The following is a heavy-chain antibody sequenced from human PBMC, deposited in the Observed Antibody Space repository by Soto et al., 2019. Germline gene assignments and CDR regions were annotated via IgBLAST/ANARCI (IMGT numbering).Heavy chain of an antibody. V-gene: IGHV3-23*01. CDR3: AKTASMTIRDGFDH. J-gene: IGHJ4*02. D-gene: IGHD4-17*01. CDR2: LRGSGSNP. Sequence: EVQVLESGGGLVQPGGSLRLSCAASGFTFSSYAMSWVRQAPGQGLEWVSALRGSGSNPYYADSVKVRFTMSRDNSKNTLYLQMNSLRAEDTGLYYCAKTASMTIRDGFDHWGQGTLVNVSS. CDR1: GFTFSSYA.